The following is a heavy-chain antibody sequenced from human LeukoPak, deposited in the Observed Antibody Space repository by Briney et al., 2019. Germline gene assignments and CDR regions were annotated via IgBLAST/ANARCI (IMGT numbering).Heavy chain of an antibody. V-gene: IGHV3-21*01. CDR2: ITSTSTYI. J-gene: IGHJ6*02. CDR1: GFTFSSYN. CDR3: ATERTHRMDV. Sequence: GGSLRLSCAASGFTFSSYNMNWVRQAPGKGLEWVSTITSTSTYIAYADSVKGRFTISRDNADNSLYLQMNSLRDDDTAVYYCATERTHRMDVWCQGTLGTVSS.